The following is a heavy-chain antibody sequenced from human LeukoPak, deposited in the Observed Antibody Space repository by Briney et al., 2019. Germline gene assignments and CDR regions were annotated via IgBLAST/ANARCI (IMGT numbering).Heavy chain of an antibody. Sequence: EASVKVSCKDSGYTFTGYYMHWARHAPGQGLGWMGLISVYDGETNSAQTLQGRVTMTTDTSTSTAYMELRSLRSDDPAVYYCARDQGSSWTNNWFDPWGHGTLVTVSS. V-gene: IGHV1-18*04. CDR1: GYTFTGYY. D-gene: IGHD6-13*01. CDR2: ISVYDGET. J-gene: IGHJ5*02. CDR3: ARDQGSSWTNNWFDP.